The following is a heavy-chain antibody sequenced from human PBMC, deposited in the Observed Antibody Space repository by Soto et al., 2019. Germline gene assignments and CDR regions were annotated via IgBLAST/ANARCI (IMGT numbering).Heavy chain of an antibody. CDR2: INPDGSST. CDR1: GFTFSSYW. J-gene: IGHJ3*02. V-gene: IGHV3-74*01. Sequence: EVQLVESGGGLVQPGGSLRLSCTASGFTFSSYWMHWVRQAPGKGLVWVSRINPDGSSTSYADSVESRFTISRDNANNTLYLQINRLRAEDTALYYCARFRVPIWCQGTMVTVSS. CDR3: ARFRVPI. D-gene: IGHD3-3*01.